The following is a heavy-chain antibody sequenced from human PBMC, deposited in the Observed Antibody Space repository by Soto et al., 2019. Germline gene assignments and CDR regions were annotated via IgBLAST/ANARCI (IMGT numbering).Heavy chain of an antibody. V-gene: IGHV3-23*01. Sequence: PGGSLRLSCAASGFTFDDFALNWVRQAPGKGLEWVSTISADGDNTHYADSVKGRLTISRDNSKRMLYLQMNRLKVDDTAVYYCERDPSTGSADYWGQGTLVTVSS. CDR3: ERDPSTGSADY. CDR2: ISADGDNT. D-gene: IGHD3-9*01. J-gene: IGHJ4*02. CDR1: GFTFDDFA.